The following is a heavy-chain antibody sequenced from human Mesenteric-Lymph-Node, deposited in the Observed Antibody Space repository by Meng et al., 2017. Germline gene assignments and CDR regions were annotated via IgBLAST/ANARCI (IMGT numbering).Heavy chain of an antibody. CDR2: ISGSGDYT. V-gene: IGHV3-23*04. D-gene: IGHD2-2*01. CDR1: GFTFSTYF. CDR3: GYLGGMPAIGTLS. J-gene: IGHJ5*02. Sequence: EGQLVESGGGLVQPGGSLGLSCAASGFTFSTYFMSWVRQAPGKGPEWVSAISGSGDYTQYADSVKGRFTISRDNSKDTLYLQMNSLSAEDTAVYYCGYLGGMPAIGTLSWGQGTLVTVSS.